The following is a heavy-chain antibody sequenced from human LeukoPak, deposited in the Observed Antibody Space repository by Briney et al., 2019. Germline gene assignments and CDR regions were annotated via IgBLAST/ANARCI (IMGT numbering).Heavy chain of an antibody. CDR3: AREYRSGVDY. J-gene: IGHJ4*02. D-gene: IGHD6-19*01. Sequence: SETLSLTCTVSGGSISSSYWSWIRQPPGKGLEWIGYMYYSGSTSYNPSLKSRVTISVDTSKNQFSLKLSSVTAADTAVYYCAREYRSGVDYWGQGTLVTVSS. CDR2: MYYSGST. CDR1: GGSISSSY. V-gene: IGHV4-59*01.